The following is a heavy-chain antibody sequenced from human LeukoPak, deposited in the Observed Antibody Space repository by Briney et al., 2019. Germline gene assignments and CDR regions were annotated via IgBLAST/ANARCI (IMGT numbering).Heavy chain of an antibody. D-gene: IGHD6-6*01. CDR2: IYSGGST. CDR3: ARENIAARFFDD. J-gene: IGHJ4*02. Sequence: GGSLRLSCAASGFTFSSYAMHWVRQAPGKGLEWVSVIYSGGSTYYADSVKGRFTISRDNSKNTLYLQMNSLRAEDTVVYYCARENIAARFFDDWGQGTLVTVSS. CDR1: GFTFSSYA. V-gene: IGHV3-66*01.